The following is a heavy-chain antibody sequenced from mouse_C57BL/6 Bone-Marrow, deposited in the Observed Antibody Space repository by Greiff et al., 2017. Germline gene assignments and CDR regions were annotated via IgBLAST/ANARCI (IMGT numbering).Heavy chain of an antibody. CDR1: GYTFTCFW. V-gene: IGHV1-55*01. J-gene: IGHJ3*01. CDR2: IYPGSGCT. Sequence: LQQPGAELVKPGASVKMSCKASGYTFTCFWITWVKLRPGQGLEWFGDIYPGSGCTYYNEKFKCKATLSVDTSSSEAYMQLSSLTSEDCAVYYCARGGLRLVAYWGQGTLVNVSA. CDR3: ARGGLRLVAY. D-gene: IGHD3-2*02.